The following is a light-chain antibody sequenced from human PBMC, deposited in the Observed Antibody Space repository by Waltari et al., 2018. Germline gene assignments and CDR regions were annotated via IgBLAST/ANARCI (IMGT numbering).Light chain of an antibody. V-gene: IGLV2-8*01. CDR3: SSYAGSNNLGV. Sequence: QSALTQPPSASGSPGQSVTISCTGTSSDVGGYNYVSWYQHPPSKAPKPMIYEVGKRPSGVPARFAGSEAGNTASLTVSGRQAEDEADYYCSSYAGSNNLGVFGTGTKVTAL. CDR1: SSDVGGYNY. CDR2: EVG. J-gene: IGLJ1*01.